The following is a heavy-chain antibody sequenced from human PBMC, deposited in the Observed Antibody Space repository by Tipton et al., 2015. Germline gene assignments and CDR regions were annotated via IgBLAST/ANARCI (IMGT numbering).Heavy chain of an antibody. CDR1: GDSISSSNW. D-gene: IGHD3-22*01. J-gene: IGHJ4*02. CDR2: IHHGGST. Sequence: LSLTCSVSGDSISSSNWWSWVRQPPGKGLEWVGEIHHGGSTNYNPSLKSRVTMSVDTSKNQFPLHLSSVTAADTAVYYCAREVWYYDSSGYDYWGQGTLVTVSS. V-gene: IGHV4-4*02. CDR3: AREVWYYDSSGYDY.